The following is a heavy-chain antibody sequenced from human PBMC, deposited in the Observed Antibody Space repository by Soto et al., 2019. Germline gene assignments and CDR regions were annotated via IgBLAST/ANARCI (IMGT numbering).Heavy chain of an antibody. CDR1: GLTFSNSY. CDR3: ATARDYGDYNLGYYFDY. Sequence: GSVRLSCVASGLTFSNSYMSWIRQAPGQWLEWVSYISRTGSTIYYADSVKGRFTMSRDNAKNSLFLQMSSLRAEDTAVYYCATARDYGDYNLGYYFDYWGQGTLVTVSS. V-gene: IGHV3-11*01. CDR2: ISRTGSTI. D-gene: IGHD4-17*01. J-gene: IGHJ4*02.